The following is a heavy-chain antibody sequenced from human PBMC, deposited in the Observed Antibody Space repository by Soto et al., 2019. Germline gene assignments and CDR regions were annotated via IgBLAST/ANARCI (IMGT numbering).Heavy chain of an antibody. CDR2: SRNKPKKYTT. V-gene: IGHV3-72*01. CDR3: ARISAATSNAFDI. J-gene: IGHJ3*02. CDR1: EFRFSDHY. D-gene: IGHD6-13*01. Sequence: GGSLRLSCAGSEFRFSDHYMDWVRQAPGKGPEWVGRSRNKPKKYTTEYATSVKGRFTISRDDSKNSLYLQMNSLENEDTAVYYCARISAATSNAFDIWGQGTMVTVSS.